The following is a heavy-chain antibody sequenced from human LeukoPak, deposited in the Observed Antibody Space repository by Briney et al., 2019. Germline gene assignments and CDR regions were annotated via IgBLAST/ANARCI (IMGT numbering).Heavy chain of an antibody. Sequence: SETLSLTCTVSGGSISSSSYYWGWIRQPPGKGLEWIGSIFHSGSTYYNPSLKSRVTMSVDTSKNQLSLSLRSVTAADTAVYYCARLYQGKRPPDYWGQGTLVTVSS. J-gene: IGHJ4*02. V-gene: IGHV4-39*01. CDR3: ARLYQGKRPPDY. D-gene: IGHD6-25*01. CDR2: IFHSGST. CDR1: GGSISSSSYY.